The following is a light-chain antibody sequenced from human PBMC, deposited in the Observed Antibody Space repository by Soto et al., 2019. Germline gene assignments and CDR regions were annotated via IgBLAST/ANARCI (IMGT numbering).Light chain of an antibody. Sequence: QSALTQPASVSGSPGQSITISCTGTSSDVGGYNYVSWNQHHPGKAPKLMIYEVSNRPSGVSNRFSGSKSGNTASLTISGLPAEDEADYYCSSYTSSSTLDVVFGGGTKVTVL. CDR3: SSYTSSSTLDVV. CDR2: EVS. CDR1: SSDVGGYNY. V-gene: IGLV2-14*01. J-gene: IGLJ2*01.